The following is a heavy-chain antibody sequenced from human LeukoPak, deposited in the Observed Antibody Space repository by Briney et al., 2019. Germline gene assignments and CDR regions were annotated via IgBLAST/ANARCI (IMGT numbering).Heavy chain of an antibody. CDR3: AREVCSGSSCYVHYFDY. CDR1: GYSFTSYW. D-gene: IGHD2-15*01. Sequence: GESLKISCKGSGYSFTSYWIGWVRQMPGKGLEWMGIIYPGDSDTRYSPSFQGQVTISADKSISTAYLQWSSLKASDTAMYYCAREVCSGSSCYVHYFDYWGQGTLVTVSS. CDR2: IYPGDSDT. V-gene: IGHV5-51*01. J-gene: IGHJ4*02.